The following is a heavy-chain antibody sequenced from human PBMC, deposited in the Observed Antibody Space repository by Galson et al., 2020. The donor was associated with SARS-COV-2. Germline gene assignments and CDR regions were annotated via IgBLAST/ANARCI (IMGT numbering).Heavy chain of an antibody. J-gene: IGHJ6*02. CDR1: GGSISSGAYY. V-gene: IGHV4-31*03. CDR3: ARGNDYNKPGNV. Sequence: SETLSLTCTVSGGSISSGAYYWNWIRQHPGKGLEWIGYIFYSGSTYYNPSLKTRVSISLDTSKNQFSLQLSSVTAADTAVYYCARGNDYNKPGNVWGQGTTVTVSS. CDR2: IFYSGST. D-gene: IGHD4-4*01.